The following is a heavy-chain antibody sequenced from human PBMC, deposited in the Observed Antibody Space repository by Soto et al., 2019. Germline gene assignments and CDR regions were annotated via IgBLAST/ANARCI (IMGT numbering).Heavy chain of an antibody. D-gene: IGHD5-12*01. V-gene: IGHV4-31*03. CDR1: GGSISSGGYY. CDR2: IYYTGNT. J-gene: IGHJ4*01. CDR3: ARVAVGMATSKPKPNFDY. Sequence: QVQLQESGPGLVKPSQTLSLTCTVSGGSISSGGYYWSWIRQHPGKGLEWIGYIYYTGNTYYNPSLRSRVTISVDTSKNQFSLRLRSVSAADTAVYYCARVAVGMATSKPKPNFDYWGQGTLVTVSS.